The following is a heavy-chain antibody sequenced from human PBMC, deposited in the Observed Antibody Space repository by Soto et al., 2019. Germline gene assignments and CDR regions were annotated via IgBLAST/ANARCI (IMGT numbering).Heavy chain of an antibody. CDR1: GFTFSSYA. Sequence: SLRLSCAASGFTFSSYAMHWVRQAPGKGLEWVAVIPYDGSNKYYADSVEGRFTISRDNSKNTLYLQMNSLRAEDTAVYYCARSLSGSYYYFDYWGQGTLVTVSS. V-gene: IGHV3-30-3*01. D-gene: IGHD1-26*01. CDR2: IPYDGSNK. CDR3: ARSLSGSYYYFDY. J-gene: IGHJ4*02.